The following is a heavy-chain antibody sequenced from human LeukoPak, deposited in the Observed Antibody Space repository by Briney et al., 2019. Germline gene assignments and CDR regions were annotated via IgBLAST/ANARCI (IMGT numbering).Heavy chain of an antibody. CDR2: MNPNSGNT. V-gene: IGHV1-8*01. Sequence: GASVKVSCKASGYTFTSYDINWVRQATGQGLEWMGWMNPNSGNTGYAQKLQGRVTMTTDTSTSTAYMELRSLRSDDTAVYYCAREGYSSPPPSGRYFDYWGQGTLVTVSS. J-gene: IGHJ4*02. CDR3: AREGYSSPPPSGRYFDY. D-gene: IGHD6-19*01. CDR1: GYTFTSYD.